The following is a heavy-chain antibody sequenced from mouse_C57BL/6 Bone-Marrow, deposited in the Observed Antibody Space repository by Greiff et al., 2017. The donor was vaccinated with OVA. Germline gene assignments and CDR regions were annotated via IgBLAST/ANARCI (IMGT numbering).Heavy chain of an antibody. Sequence: QVQLQQSGPELVKPGASVKLSCKASGYTFTSYDINWVKQRPGQGLEWIGWIYPRDGSTKYNEKFKGKATLTVDTSSSTAYMELHSLTSEDSAVYFCARLGGRLPRYFDVWGTGTTVTVSS. CDR3: ARLGGRLPRYFDV. D-gene: IGHD4-1*01. V-gene: IGHV1-85*01. CDR2: IYPRDGST. CDR1: GYTFTSYD. J-gene: IGHJ1*03.